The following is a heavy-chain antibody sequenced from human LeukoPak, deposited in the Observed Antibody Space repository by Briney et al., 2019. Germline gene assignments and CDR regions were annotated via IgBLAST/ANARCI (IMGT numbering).Heavy chain of an antibody. Sequence: GGSVRLSCAASGFTFSIYWMSWVRQAPGKGVECVANINQDGRDTYYVDSVRGRFTVSRDNAKNSVYLQMDSLRAEDTAVYYCARVDGRGATDDAFDTWGQGTTATVSS. J-gene: IGHJ3*02. D-gene: IGHD5-12*01. V-gene: IGHV3-7*01. CDR3: ARVDGRGATDDAFDT. CDR2: INQDGRDT. CDR1: GFTFSIYW.